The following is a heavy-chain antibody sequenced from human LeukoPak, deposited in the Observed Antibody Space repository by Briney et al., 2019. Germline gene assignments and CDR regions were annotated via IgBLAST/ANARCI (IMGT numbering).Heavy chain of an antibody. J-gene: IGHJ4*02. CDR1: GGSVSSSGYY. CDR2: IYYIGST. CDR3: ATPRGYTSGWSGIFDY. V-gene: IGHV4-61*08. Sequence: SETLSLTCTVSGGSVSSSGYYWSWMRQSPGKGLEWIGYIYYIGSTIYNPSLKSRVTISLDTSKNQFSLKLSSVTAADTAVYYCATPRGYTSGWSGIFDYWGQGTLVTVSS. D-gene: IGHD6-19*01.